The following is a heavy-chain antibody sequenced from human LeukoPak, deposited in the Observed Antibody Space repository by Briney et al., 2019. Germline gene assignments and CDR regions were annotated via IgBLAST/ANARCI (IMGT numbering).Heavy chain of an antibody. CDR3: ARDAFMRGASTSRYSS. J-gene: IGHJ5*02. Sequence: ASVKVSCKASGYTFTSYYMHWVRQAPGQGLEWMGIINPSGGSTSYAQKFQGRVTMTRDTSTSTVYMELSSLRSEDTAVYYCARDAFMRGASTSRYSSWGQGTLVTVSS. V-gene: IGHV1-46*01. CDR2: INPSGGST. CDR1: GYTFTSYY. D-gene: IGHD2-2*01.